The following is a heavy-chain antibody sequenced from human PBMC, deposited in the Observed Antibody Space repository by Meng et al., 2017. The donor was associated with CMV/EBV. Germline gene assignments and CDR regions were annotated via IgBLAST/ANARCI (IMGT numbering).Heavy chain of an antibody. V-gene: IGHV4-39*07. CDR2: IYYGGST. J-gene: IGHJ4*02. CDR3: ARDHSYYGSGDY. D-gene: IGHD3-10*01. CDR1: GDSISSGNYY. Sequence: SETLSLTCTVSGDSISSGNYYWGWIRQPPGKGLEWIGSIYYGGSTYYNPSLKSRVIISVDTSKNQFSLKLTSVTAADTAVYYCARDHSYYGSGDYWGQGTLVTVSS.